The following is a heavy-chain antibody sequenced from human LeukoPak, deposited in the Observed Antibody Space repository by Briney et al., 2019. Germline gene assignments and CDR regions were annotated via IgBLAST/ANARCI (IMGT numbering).Heavy chain of an antibody. Sequence: SVKVSCKASGRTFSSYAISWVRQAPGQGLEWMGGIIPIFGTANYAQKFQGRVTITADESTSTAYMELSSLRSEDTAVYYCARSTTYYYDSSGPKRFSWFDPWGQGTLVTVSS. CDR1: GRTFSSYA. D-gene: IGHD3-22*01. CDR3: ARSTTYYYDSSGPKRFSWFDP. V-gene: IGHV1-69*13. J-gene: IGHJ5*02. CDR2: IIPIFGTA.